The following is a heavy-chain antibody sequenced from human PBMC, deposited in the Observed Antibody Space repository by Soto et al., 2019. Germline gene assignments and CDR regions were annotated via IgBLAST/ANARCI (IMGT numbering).Heavy chain of an antibody. J-gene: IGHJ6*02. CDR3: ARNEYSTTFYYYGMDV. CDR2: SIPIFGTA. V-gene: IGHV1-69*01. D-gene: IGHD6-6*01. CDR1: GGTFSSYA. Sequence: QVQLVQSGAEVKKPGSSVKVSCKASGGTFSSYAITWVRQAPGQGLEWMGRSIPIFGTANYNQKFQGRVTITPDESTSTAYMELSSLRSEDTAVYYCARNEYSTTFYYYGMDVWGQGTTVTVSS.